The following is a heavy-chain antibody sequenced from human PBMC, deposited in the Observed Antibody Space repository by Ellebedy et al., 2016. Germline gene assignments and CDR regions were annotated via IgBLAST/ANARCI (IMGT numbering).Heavy chain of an antibody. V-gene: IGHV5-51*01. J-gene: IGHJ6*03. CDR3: ARRTICDGMACHYYMDV. CDR1: GYSFTSYW. CDR2: IYPGDSDT. D-gene: IGHD2-2*01. Sequence: GESLKISXKGSGYSFTSYWISWVRQMPGKGLEWMGIIYPGDSDTRYSPSFQGQVTISVDKSISTAYLQWSSLKASDTAMYYCARRTICDGMACHYYMDVWGKGTMVTVSS.